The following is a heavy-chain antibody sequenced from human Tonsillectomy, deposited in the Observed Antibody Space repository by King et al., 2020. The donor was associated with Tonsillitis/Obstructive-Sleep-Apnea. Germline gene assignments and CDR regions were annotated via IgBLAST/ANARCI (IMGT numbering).Heavy chain of an antibody. J-gene: IGHJ4*02. Sequence: LQLQESGPGLVKPSETLSLTCTVSGGSISSSTYYWGWIRQPPGKGLEWIGNIYYSGSTYYNPSLKSRVTISVDTSKNQFSLKLCSVTAADTAVYYCARGPLVQLDYWGRGTLVTVSS. D-gene: IGHD2-8*02. CDR1: GGSISSSTYY. CDR2: IYYSGST. CDR3: ARGPLVQLDY. V-gene: IGHV4-39*01.